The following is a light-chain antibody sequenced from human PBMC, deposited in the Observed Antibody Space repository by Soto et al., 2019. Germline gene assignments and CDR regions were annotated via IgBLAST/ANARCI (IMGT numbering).Light chain of an antibody. J-gene: IGLJ1*01. CDR3: SSYTSSSLYV. CDR1: SSDVGGYNY. V-gene: IGLV2-14*01. Sequence: QSVLTQPASVSGSPGQSITISCTGTSSDVGGYNYVSWYQQHPGKAPKLMIYEVSNRPSGVSNRFSGSKSDNTASLTISGLQAEDEADYYCSSYTSSSLYVFGTGTQLTVL. CDR2: EVS.